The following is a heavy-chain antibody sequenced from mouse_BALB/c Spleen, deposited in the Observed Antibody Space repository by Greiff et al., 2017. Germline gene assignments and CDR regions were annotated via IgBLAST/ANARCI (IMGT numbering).Heavy chain of an antibody. J-gene: IGHJ4*01. D-gene: IGHD1-1*01. Sequence: EVQLVESGGGLVQPGGSLKLSCAASGFTFSSYTMSWVRQTPEKRLEWVAYISNGGGSTYYPDTVKGRFTISRDNAKNTLYLQMSSLKSEDTAMYYCARHSFITTVVAPYAMDDWGQGTSVTVSS. CDR3: ARHSFITTVVAPYAMDD. CDR2: ISNGGGST. V-gene: IGHV5-12-2*01. CDR1: GFTFSSYT.